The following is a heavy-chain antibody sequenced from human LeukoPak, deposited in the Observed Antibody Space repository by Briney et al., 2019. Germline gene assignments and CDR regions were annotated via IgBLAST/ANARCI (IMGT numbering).Heavy chain of an antibody. V-gene: IGHV4-59*12. CDR2: IYYSGST. CDR1: GFTFSSYA. D-gene: IGHD1-14*01. J-gene: IGHJ4*02. Sequence: GSLRLSCAGSGFTFSSYAMSWVRQAPGKGLEWIRYIYYSGSTNYNPSLKSRVTISVDTSKNQFSLKLSSVTAADTAVYYCARDRGHTYLNHNPFDYWGQGTLVTVSS. CDR3: ARDRGHTYLNHNPFDY.